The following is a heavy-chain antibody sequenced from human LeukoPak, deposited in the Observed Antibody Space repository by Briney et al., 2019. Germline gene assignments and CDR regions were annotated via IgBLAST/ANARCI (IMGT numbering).Heavy chain of an antibody. D-gene: IGHD2-21*01. CDR3: ARVADYYYYGMDV. V-gene: IGHV4-34*01. J-gene: IGHJ6*02. CDR1: GGSFSGYY. CDR2: INHSGST. Sequence: SETLSLTCAVYGGSFSGYYWSWIRQPPGKGLEWIGEINHSGSTNYNPSLKSRVSISVDTSKNQFSLKLSSVTAADTAVYYCARVADYYYYGMDVWGQGTTVTVSS.